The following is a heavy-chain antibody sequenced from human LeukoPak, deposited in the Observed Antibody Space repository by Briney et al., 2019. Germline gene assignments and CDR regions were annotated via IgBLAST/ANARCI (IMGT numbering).Heavy chain of an antibody. V-gene: IGHV1-69*13. D-gene: IGHD5-12*01. CDR2: IIPIFGTA. Sequence: ASVKVSCKASGGTFSSYAISWVRQAPGQGLEWMGGIIPIFGTANYAQKFQGRVTITADESTSTAYMELSSLRSEDTAVYYCASGEYSGYDSPFDYWGQGTLVTVSS. CDR3: ASGEYSGYDSPFDY. CDR1: GGTFSSYA. J-gene: IGHJ4*02.